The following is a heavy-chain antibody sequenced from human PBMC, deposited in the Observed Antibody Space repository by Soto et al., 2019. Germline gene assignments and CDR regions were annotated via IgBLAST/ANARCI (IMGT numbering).Heavy chain of an antibody. CDR3: VRGRAIYGEWDHDHY. CDR1: GGSIRGYY. J-gene: IGHJ4*02. CDR2: ISDSGKT. V-gene: IGHV4-59*01. D-gene: IGHD1-1*01. Sequence: SETLSLTCTVRGGSIRGYYWTWIRQSPGRGLEWLGFISDSGKTDSDASLKGRLAISLDTSRSQFSLSLTSVTAADTALYYCVRGRAIYGEWDHDHYWGQGTLVTVSS.